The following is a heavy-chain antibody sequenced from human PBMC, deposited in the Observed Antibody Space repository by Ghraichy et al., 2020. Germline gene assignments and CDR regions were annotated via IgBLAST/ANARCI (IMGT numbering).Heavy chain of an antibody. V-gene: IGHV4-59*01. J-gene: IGHJ5*02. CDR2: IYYSGST. CDR1: GGSISSYY. D-gene: IGHD3-3*01. CDR3: AKSITIFGVVRENWFDP. Sequence: GSLRLSCTVSGGSISSYYWSWIRQPPGKGLEWIGYIYYSGSTNYNPSLKSRVTISVDTSKNQFSLKLSSVTAADTAVYYCAKSITIFGVVRENWFDPWGQGTLVTVSS.